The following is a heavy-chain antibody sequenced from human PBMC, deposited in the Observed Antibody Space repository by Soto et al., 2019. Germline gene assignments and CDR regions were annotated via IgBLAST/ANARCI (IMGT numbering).Heavy chain of an antibody. Sequence: GGSLRLSCGASGFTFSSYVMHWVGQAPGKGLEWVAVISYDGSNKYYADSVKGRFTISRDNSKNTLYLQMNSLRAEDTAVYYCAKDIRYYYGSGSYYQADYYYYYGMDVWGQGTTVTVSS. D-gene: IGHD3-10*01. J-gene: IGHJ6*02. CDR1: GFTFSSYV. CDR2: ISYDGSNK. V-gene: IGHV3-30*18. CDR3: AKDIRYYYGSGSYYQADYYYYYGMDV.